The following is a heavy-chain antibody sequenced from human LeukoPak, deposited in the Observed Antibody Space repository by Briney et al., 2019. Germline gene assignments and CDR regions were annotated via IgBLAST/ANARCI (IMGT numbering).Heavy chain of an antibody. CDR2: IYTSGST. CDR1: GGSISSGSYY. Sequence: PSETLSLTCTVSGGSISSGSYYWSWIRQPAGMGLEWIGRIYTSGSTNYNPSLKSRVTISVDTSKNQFSLKLSSVTAADTAVYYCARVPHIGNDYWGQGTQVTVSS. D-gene: IGHD2-21*01. V-gene: IGHV4-61*02. CDR3: ARVPHIGNDY. J-gene: IGHJ4*02.